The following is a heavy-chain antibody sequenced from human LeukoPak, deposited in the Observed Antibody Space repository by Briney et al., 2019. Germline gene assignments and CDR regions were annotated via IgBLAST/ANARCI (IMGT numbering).Heavy chain of an antibody. D-gene: IGHD2-2*01. CDR1: GGSISSYY. V-gene: IGHV4-59*01. J-gene: IGHJ5*02. CDR3: ARAAYDCSSTSCTLPWFDG. Sequence: PSETLSLTCTVSGGSISSYYRSWIRQPPGKGLEWIGYIYYSGSTNYNPSLKSRVTRSVDTSKNKFPLKLSSVSAADTAVYCCARAAYDCSSTSCTLPWFDGWRQGTLVTVYS. CDR2: IYYSGST.